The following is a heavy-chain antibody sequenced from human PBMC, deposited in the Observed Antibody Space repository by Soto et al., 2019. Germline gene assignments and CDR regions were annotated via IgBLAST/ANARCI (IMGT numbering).Heavy chain of an antibody. D-gene: IGHD3-9*01. Sequence: SGPTLVNPTQTLTLTCTFSGFSLSTSGVGVGWILQPPGKALERLALIYWDDDKRYSPSLKSRLTITKDTSKNQVVLTMTNMDPVDTATYYCAHKGPEDWPLDYWGQGTLVTVSS. CDR3: AHKGPEDWPLDY. CDR1: GFSLSTSGVG. J-gene: IGHJ4*02. V-gene: IGHV2-5*02. CDR2: IYWDDDK.